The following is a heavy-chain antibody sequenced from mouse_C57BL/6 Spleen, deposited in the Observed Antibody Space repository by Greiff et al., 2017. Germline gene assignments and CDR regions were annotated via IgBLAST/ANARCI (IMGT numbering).Heavy chain of an antibody. J-gene: IGHJ2*01. D-gene: IGHD1-1*02. Sequence: QVQLQQSGPELVKPGASVKLSCKASGYTFTSYDIHWVKQRPGQGLEWIGWIYPGDGSTKYNEKFKGKATLTVDTSSSTAYMELHSLTSEDSAVYFCARTPLWDDWGQGTTLTVSS. CDR2: IYPGDGST. V-gene: IGHV1-85*01. CDR3: ARTPLWDD. CDR1: GYTFTSYD.